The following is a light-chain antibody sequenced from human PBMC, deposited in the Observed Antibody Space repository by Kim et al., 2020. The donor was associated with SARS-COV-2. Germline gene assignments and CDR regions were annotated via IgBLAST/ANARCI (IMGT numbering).Light chain of an antibody. Sequence: SPGKSVTISCTGTGSDVGNYVSWYQQYPGKAPKFMIYGVSRRPSGVPYRFSGSKSDNTASLTISGLQAEDEADYYCCSYAGSYTWVFGGGTQLTVL. V-gene: IGLV2-11*03. CDR3: CSYAGSYTWV. CDR2: GVS. CDR1: GSDVGNY. J-gene: IGLJ3*02.